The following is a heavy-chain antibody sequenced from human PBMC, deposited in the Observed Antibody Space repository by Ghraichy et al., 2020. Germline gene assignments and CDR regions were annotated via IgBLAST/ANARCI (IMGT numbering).Heavy chain of an antibody. CDR2: NFYYASA. V-gene: IGHV4-59*08. CDR1: GDSMKTYY. J-gene: IGHJ6*03. Sequence: SETLSLTCNVPGDSMKTYYWSWIRQSPGKGLEWLGYNFYYASAKYNPSLEGRATISIDTSKNQFSLRLSSVTAADTAVYYCVRLGLGHYMDVWGKGTTVIAS. CDR3: VRLGLGHYMDV. D-gene: IGHD5/OR15-5a*01.